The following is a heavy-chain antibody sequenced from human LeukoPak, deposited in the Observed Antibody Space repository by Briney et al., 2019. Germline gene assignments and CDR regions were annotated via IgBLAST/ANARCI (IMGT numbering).Heavy chain of an antibody. V-gene: IGHV4-34*01. J-gene: IGHJ4*02. CDR3: ARGRQYYYGSGRPRAPFDY. CDR1: GGSFSGYY. D-gene: IGHD3-10*01. Sequence: KPSETLSLTCAVCGGSFSGYYWSWIRQPPGKGLEWIGEINHSGSTNYNPSLKSRVTISVDTSKNQFSLKLSSVTAADTAVYYCARGRQYYYGSGRPRAPFDYWGQGTLVTVSS. CDR2: INHSGST.